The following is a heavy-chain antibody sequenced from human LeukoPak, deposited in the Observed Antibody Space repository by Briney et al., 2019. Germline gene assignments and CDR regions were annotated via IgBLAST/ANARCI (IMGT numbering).Heavy chain of an antibody. CDR1: GGSISSGSYY. J-gene: IGHJ6*03. D-gene: IGHD3-10*01. CDR3: ARGMARGVYYYMDV. CDR2: IYTSGST. Sequence: SQTLSLTCTASGGSISSGSYYWSWIRQPAGKGLEWIGRIYTSGSTNYNPSLKSRVTISVDTSKNQFSLKLSSVTAADTAVYYCARGMARGVYYYMDVWGKGTTVTVSS. V-gene: IGHV4-61*02.